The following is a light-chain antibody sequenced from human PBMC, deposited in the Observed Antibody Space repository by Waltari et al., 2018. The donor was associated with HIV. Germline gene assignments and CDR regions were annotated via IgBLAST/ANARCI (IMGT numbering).Light chain of an antibody. J-gene: IGLJ2*01. CDR3: QAWDGNTGLL. CDR2: KDS. CDR1: KLGERY. V-gene: IGLV3-1*01. Sequence: SYELTQPPSLSVSPGQTASIDCSGDKLGERYVSWSQQKPGQSPVLVLYKDSTRPSGIPERFSGTNSGNTATLTSRGTQVMDEAEYYCQAWDGNTGLLFGGGTKLTVL.